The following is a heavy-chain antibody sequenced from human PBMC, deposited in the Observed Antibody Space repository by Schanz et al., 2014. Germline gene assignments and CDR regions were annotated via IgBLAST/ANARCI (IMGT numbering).Heavy chain of an antibody. D-gene: IGHD1-20*01. CDR2: ISWDGGST. CDR1: GFTFDDYT. J-gene: IGHJ6*02. Sequence: EVQLVESGGVVVQPGGSLRLSCAASGFTFDDYTMHWVRQAPGKGLEWVSLISWDGGSTYYVDSVKGRFTISRDNSKNSLYLQMNSRRTEDTALYYCAKDIGRLNWNDPNYYYYYGMDVWGQGTTVTVSS. CDR3: AKDIGRLNWNDPNYYYYYGMDV. V-gene: IGHV3-43*01.